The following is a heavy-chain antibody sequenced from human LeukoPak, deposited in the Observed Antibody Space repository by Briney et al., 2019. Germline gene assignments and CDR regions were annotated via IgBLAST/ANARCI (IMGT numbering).Heavy chain of an antibody. Sequence: PSETLSLTCTVSGGSISSYYWSWIRQPPGKGLEWIGYIYYSGSTNYNPSLKSRVTISVDTSKNQFSLKLSSVTAADTAVYYWARVYLPTVTTQRSNWFDPWGQGTLVTVS. CDR1: GGSISSYY. CDR3: ARVYLPTVTTQRSNWFDP. D-gene: IGHD4-17*01. J-gene: IGHJ5*02. CDR2: IYYSGST. V-gene: IGHV4-59*12.